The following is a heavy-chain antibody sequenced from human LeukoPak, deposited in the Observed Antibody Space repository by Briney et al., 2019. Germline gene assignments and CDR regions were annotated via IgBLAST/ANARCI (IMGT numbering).Heavy chain of an antibody. CDR3: ARQVSYDFWSGPPDY. J-gene: IGHJ4*02. D-gene: IGHD3-3*01. Sequence: GESLKISCKGSGYSFTSYWIGWVRQMPGKGLEWMGIIHPGDSDTRYSPSFQGQVTISADKSISTAYLQWSSLKASDTAMYYCARQVSYDFWSGPPDYWGQGTLVTVSS. V-gene: IGHV5-51*01. CDR2: IHPGDSDT. CDR1: GYSFTSYW.